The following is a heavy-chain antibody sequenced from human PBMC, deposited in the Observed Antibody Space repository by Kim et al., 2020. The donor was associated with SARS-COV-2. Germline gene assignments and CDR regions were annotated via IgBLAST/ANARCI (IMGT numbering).Heavy chain of an antibody. V-gene: IGHV4-39*07. J-gene: IGHJ5*02. D-gene: IGHD3-10*01. Sequence: SETLSLTCTVSGGSISSSSYYWGWIRQPPGKGLEWIGSIYYSGSTYYNPSLKSRVTISVDTSKNQFSLKLSSVTAADTAVYYCARAYGSGSNRVFDPWGQGTLVTVSS. CDR3: ARAYGSGSNRVFDP. CDR1: GGSISSSSYY. CDR2: IYYSGST.